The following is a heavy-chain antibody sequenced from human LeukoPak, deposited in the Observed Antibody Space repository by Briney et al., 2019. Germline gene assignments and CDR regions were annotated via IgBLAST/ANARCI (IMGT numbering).Heavy chain of an antibody. J-gene: IGHJ6*04. CDR1: GFTFSSYA. D-gene: IGHD3-10*02. Sequence: GGSLRLSCAASGFTFSSYAMSWVRQAPGKGLEWVSAISDSGGSAYYADSVKGRFTISRDNAKNSLYLQTNSLRAEDTAVYYCAELGITMIGGVWGKGTTVTISS. CDR2: ISDSGGSA. CDR3: AELGITMIGGV. V-gene: IGHV3-23*01.